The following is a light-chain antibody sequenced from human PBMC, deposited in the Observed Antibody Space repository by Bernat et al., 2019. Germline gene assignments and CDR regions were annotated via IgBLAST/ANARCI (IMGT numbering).Light chain of an antibody. V-gene: IGKV3-20*01. Sequence: EIVLTQSPGTLSLSPGERATLSCRASQSVSSNYLAWYQQKPGQAPRLLIYGVSSRATGIPDRFSGSGSGTDFTLTISRLEPEDFAVYYCQQYGNSMYTFGQGTKLDIK. CDR1: QSVSSNY. CDR3: QQYGNSMYT. CDR2: GVS. J-gene: IGKJ2*01.